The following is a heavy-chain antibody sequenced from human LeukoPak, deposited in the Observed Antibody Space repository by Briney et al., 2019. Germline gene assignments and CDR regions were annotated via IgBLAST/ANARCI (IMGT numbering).Heavy chain of an antibody. CDR2: IWYDGSNK. Sequence: GRSLRLSCAASGFTFSSFGMHWVRQTPGKGLEWVAVIWYDGSNKYYADSVKGRFTISRDNSKNTLYLQMNSLRAEDTAVYYCARDGDITPTDVWGQGTTVTVSS. CDR3: ARDGDITPTDV. J-gene: IGHJ6*02. CDR1: GFTFSSFG. V-gene: IGHV3-33*01. D-gene: IGHD2-15*01.